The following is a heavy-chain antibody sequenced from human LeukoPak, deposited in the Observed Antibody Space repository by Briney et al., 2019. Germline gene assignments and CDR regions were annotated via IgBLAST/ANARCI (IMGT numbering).Heavy chain of an antibody. D-gene: IGHD3-3*01. CDR1: GYSFTSYW. J-gene: IGHJ4*02. CDR2: IYPGDSDT. CDR3: ARPYYDFWSGYYSYYFGY. V-gene: IGHV5-51*01. Sequence: RGESLKISCKGSGYSFTSYWIGWVRQMPGKGLEWMGIIYPGDSDTRYSPSFQGQATISADKSISTAYLQWSSLKASDTAMYYCARPYYDFWSGYYSYYFGYWGQGTLVTVSS.